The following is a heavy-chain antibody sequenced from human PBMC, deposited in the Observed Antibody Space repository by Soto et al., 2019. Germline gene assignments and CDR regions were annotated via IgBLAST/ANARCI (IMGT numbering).Heavy chain of an antibody. D-gene: IGHD2-15*01. Sequence: GGSLRLSCAASGFTFSSYAMSWVRQAPGEGLEWVSAISGSGGSTYYADSVKGRFTISRDNSKNTLYLQMNSLRAEDTAVYYCAKDLGPIVVVVAATALGSWGQGTLVTVSS. J-gene: IGHJ5*02. CDR1: GFTFSSYA. CDR2: ISGSGGST. V-gene: IGHV3-23*01. CDR3: AKDLGPIVVVVAATALGS.